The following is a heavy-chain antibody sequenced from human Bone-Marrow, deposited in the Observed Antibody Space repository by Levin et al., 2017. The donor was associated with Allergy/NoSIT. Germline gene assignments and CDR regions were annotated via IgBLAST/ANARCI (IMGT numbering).Heavy chain of an antibody. CDR2: VFYDVST. V-gene: IGHV4-59*01. Sequence: SETLSLTCSVSDVSIRNYYWSWIRQPPGKGLEYIGDVFYDVSTNYNPSLKSRVTISVDTSKNQFSLRLKSLTAADTAVYYCARVGPATGGLDSWGPGTLVTVSS. J-gene: IGHJ4*02. CDR3: ARVGPATGGLDS. D-gene: IGHD7-27*01. CDR1: DVSIRNYY.